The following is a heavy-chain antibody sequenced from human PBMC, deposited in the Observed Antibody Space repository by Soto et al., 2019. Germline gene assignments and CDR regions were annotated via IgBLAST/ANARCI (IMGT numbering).Heavy chain of an antibody. CDR1: GGSFGSGAYS. CDR3: ARHDFYHRTFDI. V-gene: IGHV4-61*08. D-gene: IGHD3-3*01. Sequence: QVHLQESGPGHVTPSETVSLTCRVSGGSFGSGAYSWGWIRQPPGKGLEWIGYMLYSGSPIYNPSLQSLQSRVTVSVDTSRNQFSLRLTSVTAADTALDYCARHDFYHRTFDIWGQGTLVTVSS. J-gene: IGHJ3*02. CDR2: MLYSGSP.